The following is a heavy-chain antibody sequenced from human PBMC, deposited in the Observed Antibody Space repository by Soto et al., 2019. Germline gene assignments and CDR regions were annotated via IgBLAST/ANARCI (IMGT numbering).Heavy chain of an antibody. CDR1: GFTFSNYA. D-gene: IGHD2-21*01. CDR3: VKYFLSGRCGGGCFDY. CDR2: MSGNGGRI. J-gene: IGHJ4*02. Sequence: GGSLRLSCAVSGFTFSNYAMTWVRQAPGKGLEWVSLMSGNGGRIVYADSVKGRFTISRDNSKNTLYLQMNSLRLEDTAVYYCVKYFLSGRCGGGCFDYWGQGTLVTVSS. V-gene: IGHV3-23*01.